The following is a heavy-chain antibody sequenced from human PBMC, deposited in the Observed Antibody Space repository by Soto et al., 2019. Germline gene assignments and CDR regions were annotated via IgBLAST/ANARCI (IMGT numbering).Heavy chain of an antibody. J-gene: IGHJ6*02. CDR2: IGSSGGYI. CDR3: AREKKHQSLGGRFGMDV. Sequence: PGGSLRLGCAVSGFIFRVFIMNWVRQAPGKGLEWVASIGSSGGYIFYADSVKGRFTISRDNAKKSLDLQINSLRAEDTAVYYCAREKKHQSLGGRFGMDVWGQGTTVTVSS. V-gene: IGHV3-21*01. D-gene: IGHD2-2*01. CDR1: GFIFRVFI.